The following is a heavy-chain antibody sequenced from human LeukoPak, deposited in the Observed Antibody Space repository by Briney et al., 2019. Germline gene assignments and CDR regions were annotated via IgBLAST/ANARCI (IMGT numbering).Heavy chain of an antibody. CDR3: GRYGDYEGFFDY. D-gene: IGHD4-17*01. J-gene: IGHJ4*02. CDR1: GDSISSSSYY. V-gene: IGHV4-39*01. Sequence: PSETLTLTCTVSGDSISSSSYYWGWIRQPPGKGLEWIGGIYYSGSTYYNPSLKSRVTISVDTSKNQFSLKLSSVTAADTAVYYCGRYGDYEGFFDYWGQGTLVTVSS. CDR2: IYYSGST.